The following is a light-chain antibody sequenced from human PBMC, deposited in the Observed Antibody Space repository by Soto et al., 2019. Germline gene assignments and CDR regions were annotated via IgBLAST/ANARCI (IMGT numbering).Light chain of an antibody. CDR3: QQRSTWPPFS. J-gene: IGKJ3*01. V-gene: IGKV3-11*01. Sequence: DIVLTQSPATLSLSLGERATLSCRASQSIGSYLAWYQHKLGQPPRLLIYDASNRATGIPVRFSGSGSGTDFTLTISSLEPEDFAVYYCQQRSTWPPFSFGPGTKVDIK. CDR2: DAS. CDR1: QSIGSY.